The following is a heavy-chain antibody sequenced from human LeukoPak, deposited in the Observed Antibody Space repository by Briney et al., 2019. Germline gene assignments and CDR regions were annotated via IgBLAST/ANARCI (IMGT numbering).Heavy chain of an antibody. CDR2: ISYDGSNK. J-gene: IGHJ4*02. Sequence: GSLRLSCAASGFTFSSYAMHWVRQAPGKGLEWVAVISYDGSNKYYADSVKGRFTISRDNSKNTLYLQMNSLRAEDTAVYYCARTAAGTADYWGQGTLVTVSS. CDR3: ARTAAGTADY. CDR1: GFTFSSYA. D-gene: IGHD6-13*01. V-gene: IGHV3-30-3*01.